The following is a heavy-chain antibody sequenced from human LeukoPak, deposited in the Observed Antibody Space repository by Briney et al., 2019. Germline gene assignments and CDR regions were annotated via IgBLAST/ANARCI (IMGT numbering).Heavy chain of an antibody. D-gene: IGHD4-11*01. V-gene: IGHV1-18*04. J-gene: IGHJ5*02. CDR2: ISNYFGVT. CDR1: GFRFSSFG. Sequence: ASVKVSCKASGFRFSSFGVSWVRQAPGQGLEWMGWISNYFGVTHYAEKFEDRVTMTVDTSTTTVYMELRSLKYDDAAIYYCARDSDYSGNGNGDWFDPWGQGTVVIVSS. CDR3: ARDSDYSGNGNGDWFDP.